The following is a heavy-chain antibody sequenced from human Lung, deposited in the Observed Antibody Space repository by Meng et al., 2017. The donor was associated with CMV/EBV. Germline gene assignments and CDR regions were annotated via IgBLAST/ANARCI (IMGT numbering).Heavy chain of an antibody. Sequence: SXTXSPXCTVLGGSTSPYYWSWIPQPPGKGLEWIGYIYYRGSTNYNPSLKSRVTISVDTSKNQFSLKLTSVTAADTAVYYCARHYCGSNVCYTDWFEPWXQGTXVTVSS. D-gene: IGHD2-2*02. CDR2: IYYRGST. CDR3: ARHYCGSNVCYTDWFEP. J-gene: IGHJ5*02. CDR1: GGSTSPYY. V-gene: IGHV4-59*01.